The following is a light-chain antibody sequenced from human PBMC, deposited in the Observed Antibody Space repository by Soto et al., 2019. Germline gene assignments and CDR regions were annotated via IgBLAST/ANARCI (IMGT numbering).Light chain of an antibody. CDR1: SSDVGGNDY. Sequence: QSVLTQPASVSGSPGQSVTISCTGASSDVGGNDYVSWYQQHPGKAHKLILYEVNNRPSGVSNHFSGSNSGNTASLIISGLQADDEADYYCSSYSTTSTVVFGSGTKLTVL. J-gene: IGLJ1*01. CDR3: SSYSTTSTVV. CDR2: EVN. V-gene: IGLV2-14*01.